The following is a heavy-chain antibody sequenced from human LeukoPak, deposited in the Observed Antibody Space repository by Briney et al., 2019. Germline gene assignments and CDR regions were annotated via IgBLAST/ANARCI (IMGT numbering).Heavy chain of an antibody. V-gene: IGHV3-48*02. Sequence: QSGGSLRLSCAASGFTFSSYSMNWVRQAPGKGLEWVSYISSSSSTIYYADSVKGRFTISRNNAKNSLYLQMNSLRDEDTAVCYCARDLPAYYYDSSGYPLDYWGQGTLVTVSS. D-gene: IGHD3-22*01. J-gene: IGHJ4*02. CDR1: GFTFSSYS. CDR2: ISSSSSTI. CDR3: ARDLPAYYYDSSGYPLDY.